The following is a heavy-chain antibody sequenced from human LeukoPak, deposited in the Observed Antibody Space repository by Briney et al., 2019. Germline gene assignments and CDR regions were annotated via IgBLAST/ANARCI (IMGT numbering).Heavy chain of an antibody. Sequence: SETLSLTCTVSGGSISSYYWSWIRQPPGKGLEWIGYIYYSGSTDYNPSLKSRVTISVDTSKNQFSLKLSSVTAADTAVYYCARSRVSLAAYAFDIWGQGTVVTVSS. CDR1: GGSISSYY. J-gene: IGHJ3*02. CDR3: ARSRVSLAAYAFDI. V-gene: IGHV4-59*01. D-gene: IGHD6-19*01. CDR2: IYYSGST.